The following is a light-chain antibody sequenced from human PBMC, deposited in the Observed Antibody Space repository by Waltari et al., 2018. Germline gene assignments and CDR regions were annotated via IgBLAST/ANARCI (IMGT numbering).Light chain of an antibody. J-gene: IGKJ1*01. Sequence: DIQMTQSPSSLSASVGDRVTITCRASQSISTYLSWYQQKTGKSPKLLIYAASGLQSGVPSRFSGSGSGTDFTLTISSLQPEDSATYSCQQGYDTPWTFGQVTKVEI. CDR2: AAS. CDR1: QSISTY. V-gene: IGKV1-39*01. CDR3: QQGYDTPWT.